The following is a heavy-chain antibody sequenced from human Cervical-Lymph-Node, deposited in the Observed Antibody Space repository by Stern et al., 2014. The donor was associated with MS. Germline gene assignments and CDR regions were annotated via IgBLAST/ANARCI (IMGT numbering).Heavy chain of an antibody. V-gene: IGHV4-59*01. CDR1: GGSISTYY. CDR3: ARQGSGGRAFDI. D-gene: IGHD2-15*01. CDR2: ISYSGST. Sequence: VQLVEPGPGLVKPSESLSLTCSFSGGSISTYYWSWIRQPPGKGLAWIGYISYSGSTNYNPSLKSRVTISVDTSKNQFSLKLTSVTAADTAMYYCARQGSGGRAFDIWGQGTMVTVSS. J-gene: IGHJ3*02.